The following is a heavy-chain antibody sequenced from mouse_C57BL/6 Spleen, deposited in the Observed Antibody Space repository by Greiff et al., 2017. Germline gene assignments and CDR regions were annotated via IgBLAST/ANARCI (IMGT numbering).Heavy chain of an antibody. Sequence: VQLQQPGAELVRPGTSVKLSCKASGYTFTSYWMHWVKQRPGQGLEWIGVIDPSDSYTNYNQKSKGKATLTVDTSSSTAYMQLSSLTSEDSAVYYCARGSYYYGSRGDYYAMDYWGQGTSVTVSS. J-gene: IGHJ4*01. CDR1: GYTFTSYW. V-gene: IGHV1-59*01. CDR3: ARGSYYYGSRGDYYAMDY. CDR2: IDPSDSYT. D-gene: IGHD1-1*01.